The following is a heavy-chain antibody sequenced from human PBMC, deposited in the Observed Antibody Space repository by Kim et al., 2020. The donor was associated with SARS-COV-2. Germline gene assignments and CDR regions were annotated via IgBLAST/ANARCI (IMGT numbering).Heavy chain of an antibody. CDR3: ARGNSEYSYGHEVGYFDY. D-gene: IGHD5-18*01. CDR1: GGTFSSYA. J-gene: IGHJ4*02. Sequence: SVKVSCKASGGTFSSYAISWVRQAPGQGLEWMGGIIPIFGTANYAQKFQGRVTITADESTSTAYMELSSLRSEDTAVYYCARGNSEYSYGHEVGYFDYWGQGTLVTVSS. V-gene: IGHV1-69*13. CDR2: IIPIFGTA.